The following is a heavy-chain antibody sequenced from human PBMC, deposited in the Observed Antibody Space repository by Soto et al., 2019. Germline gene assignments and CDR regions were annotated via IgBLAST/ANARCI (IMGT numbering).Heavy chain of an antibody. CDR3: AKYRYYYDSSGYSYYFDF. D-gene: IGHD3-22*01. CDR1: GFTFSSYA. V-gene: IGHV3-23*01. J-gene: IGHJ4*02. CDR2: ISGSGGST. Sequence: PGGSLRLSCAASGFTFSSYAMSGVRQAPGKGLEWVSAISGSGGSTYYADSVKGRFTISRDNSKNTLYLQMNSLRAEDTAVYYFAKYRYYYDSSGYSYYFDFWGQGTPVTVSS.